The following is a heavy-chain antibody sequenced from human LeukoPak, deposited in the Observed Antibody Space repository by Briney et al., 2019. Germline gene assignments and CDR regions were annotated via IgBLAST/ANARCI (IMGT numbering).Heavy chain of an antibody. CDR1: GYTFTGYY. Sequence: ASVTVSCKASGYTFTGYYMHWVRQAPGQGLEWMGIINPSGGSTSYAQKFQGRVTMTRDTSTSTVYMELSSLRSEDTAVYYCARDESLYDAFDIWGQGTMVTVSS. J-gene: IGHJ3*02. CDR3: ARDESLYDAFDI. V-gene: IGHV1-46*01. CDR2: INPSGGST.